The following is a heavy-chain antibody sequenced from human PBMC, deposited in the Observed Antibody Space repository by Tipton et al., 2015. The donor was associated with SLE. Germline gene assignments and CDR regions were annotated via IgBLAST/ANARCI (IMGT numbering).Heavy chain of an antibody. D-gene: IGHD3-16*01. CDR3: AKDVGGNSPFDS. CDR1: GVSISFYY. J-gene: IGHJ4*02. V-gene: IGHV4-4*08. Sequence: TLSLTCTASGVSISFYYWSWIRQPPGKGLEWIGFVYNSGSTIYNPSLKSRVTISVDMSQSQFSLQLRSVTAADTAVYYCAKDVGGNSPFDSWGQGTLVTVCS. CDR2: VYNSGST.